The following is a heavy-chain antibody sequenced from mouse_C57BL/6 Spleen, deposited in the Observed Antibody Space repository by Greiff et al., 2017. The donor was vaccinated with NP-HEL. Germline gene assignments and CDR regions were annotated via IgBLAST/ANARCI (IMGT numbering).Heavy chain of an antibody. CDR2: IWRGGST. J-gene: IGHJ3*01. CDR1: GFSLTSYG. Sequence: QVQLQQSGPGLVQPSQSLSITCTVSGFSLTSYGVHWVRQSPGKGLEWLGVIWRGGSTDYNAAFMSRLSITKDNSKSQVFFKMNSLQADDTAIYYCAKNGDSDLAWFAYWGQGTLVTVSA. CDR3: AKNGDSDLAWFAY. V-gene: IGHV2-5*01.